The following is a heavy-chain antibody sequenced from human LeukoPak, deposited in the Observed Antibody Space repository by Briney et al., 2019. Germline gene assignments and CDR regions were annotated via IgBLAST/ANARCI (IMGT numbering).Heavy chain of an antibody. Sequence: ASVKVSCKASGYTFTGYYMHWVRQAPGQGLEWMGWINPNSGGTNYAQKFQGRVTMTTDTSTSTAYMDLRSLRSDDTAVYYCAREEKRITMVWGGDHWGQGTLVTVSS. CDR2: INPNSGGT. CDR1: GYTFTGYY. V-gene: IGHV1-2*02. D-gene: IGHD3-10*01. J-gene: IGHJ4*02. CDR3: AREEKRITMVWGGDH.